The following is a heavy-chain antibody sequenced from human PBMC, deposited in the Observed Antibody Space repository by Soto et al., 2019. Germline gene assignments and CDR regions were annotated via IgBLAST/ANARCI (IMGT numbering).Heavy chain of an antibody. Sequence: PSQPLSLPYTVSGGSIRNLGYCWILIRQHPGKGLEWIGYIYYSGSTYYNPSLKSRVTISVDTSKNQFSLKLSSVTAAVTAVYYCAIVYGDRYFDFWGKGTLVIVSS. CDR2: IYYSGST. D-gene: IGHD4-17*01. CDR3: AIVYGDRYFDF. CDR1: GGSIRNLGYC. J-gene: IGHJ4*02. V-gene: IGHV4-31*03.